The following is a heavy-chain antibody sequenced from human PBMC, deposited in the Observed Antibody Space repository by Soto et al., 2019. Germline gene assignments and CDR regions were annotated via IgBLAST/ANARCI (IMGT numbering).Heavy chain of an antibody. CDR1: GFTFSSSD. CDR3: AKSLNINWKNWFDL. D-gene: IGHD1-1*01. V-gene: IGHV3-23*01. CDR2: ISETGGRT. J-gene: IGHJ5*02. Sequence: QLLESGGGLAQPGGSLTLSCAASGFTFSSSDMNWVRQATGKGLEWVSIISETGGRTYYADAVKGRFTISRDNARSVLYLQMNSLRAYDTAVYYCAKSLNINWKNWFDLWGQGTLVTVSS.